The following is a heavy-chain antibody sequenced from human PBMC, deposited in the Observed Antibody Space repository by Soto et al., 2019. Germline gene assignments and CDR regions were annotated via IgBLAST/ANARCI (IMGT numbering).Heavy chain of an antibody. D-gene: IGHD3-22*01. Sequence: PGGSLRLSCAASGFTFSNAWMSWVRQAPGKGLEWVGRIKSKTDGGTTDYAAPVKGRFTISRDDSKNTLYLQMNSLKTEDTAVYYCTTVRSYDSSGYNPLPYYYYYYGMDVWGQGTTVTVSS. CDR1: GFTFSNAW. V-gene: IGHV3-15*01. J-gene: IGHJ6*02. CDR2: IKSKTDGGTT. CDR3: TTVRSYDSSGYNPLPYYYYYYGMDV.